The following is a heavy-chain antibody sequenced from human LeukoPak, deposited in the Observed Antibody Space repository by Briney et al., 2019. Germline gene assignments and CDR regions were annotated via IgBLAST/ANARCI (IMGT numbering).Heavy chain of an antibody. CDR1: GFTFSSYA. Sequence: GGSLTLSCAASGFTFSSYAMSWVRQAPGKGLEWVSAISGSGGSTYYADSVKGRFTISRDNSKNTLYLPLNSLRAEDTAVYYCAKDGYSYGDSTGYFDYWGQGSLVTVSS. CDR2: ISGSGGST. CDR3: AKDGYSYGDSTGYFDY. D-gene: IGHD5-18*01. V-gene: IGHV3-23*01. J-gene: IGHJ4*02.